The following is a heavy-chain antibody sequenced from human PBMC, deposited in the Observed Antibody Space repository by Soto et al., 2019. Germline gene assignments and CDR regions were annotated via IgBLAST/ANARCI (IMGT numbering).Heavy chain of an antibody. Sequence: GGSLRLSCSASGFTFSEYSMHWVRQAPGKGLQYVSTISSDGDITYYADSVKGRFTISRDNSKNTLYLQMNSLRPEDTAVYYFVKVSTFYDILTGYYSTNFFDPWGQGTLVTVSS. V-gene: IGHV3-64D*06. CDR1: GFTFSEYS. J-gene: IGHJ5*02. CDR3: VKVSTFYDILTGYYSTNFFDP. D-gene: IGHD3-9*01. CDR2: ISSDGDIT.